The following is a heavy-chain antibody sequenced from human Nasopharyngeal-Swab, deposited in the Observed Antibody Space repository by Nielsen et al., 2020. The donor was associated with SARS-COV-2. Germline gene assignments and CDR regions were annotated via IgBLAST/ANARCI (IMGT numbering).Heavy chain of an antibody. CDR3: ARAGIAVAAKNDY. V-gene: IGHV1-2*06. CDR2: INPNSGDT. Sequence: ASVKVSCNASGYTFTDYYMHCVRHAPGQGLEWMGRINPNSGDTNYAQKFQGRVTMTRDTSTSTAYMELRSLRSDDTAAYYCARAGIAVAAKNDYWGQGTLVTVSS. J-gene: IGHJ4*02. CDR1: GYTFTDYY. D-gene: IGHD6-19*01.